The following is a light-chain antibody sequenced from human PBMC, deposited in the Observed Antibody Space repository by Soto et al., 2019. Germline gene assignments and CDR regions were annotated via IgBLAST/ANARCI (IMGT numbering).Light chain of an antibody. CDR3: QQRSNWLTWT. V-gene: IGKV3-11*01. CDR1: QSVSSY. Sequence: EIVLTQSPATLSLSPGERATLSCRASQSVSSYLAWYQQKPGQAPRLLIYDASNRATGIPARFSGSGSGTDFSLTSSRLEPEDFAVYYCQQRSNWLTWTFGQGNKVEIK. J-gene: IGKJ1*01. CDR2: DAS.